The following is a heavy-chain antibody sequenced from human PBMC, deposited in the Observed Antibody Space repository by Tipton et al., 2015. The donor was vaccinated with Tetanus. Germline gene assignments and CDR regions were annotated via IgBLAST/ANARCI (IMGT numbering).Heavy chain of an antibody. CDR1: GYSFNIYW. V-gene: IGHV5-51*01. J-gene: IGHJ2*01. D-gene: IGHD7-27*01. CDR3: ARRLGPYTGDQIWHFDL. CDR2: IYPGDSDT. Sequence: QLVQSGPEVKKPGESLKISCQGSGYSFNIYWIAWVRQMPGKGLEWMGIIYPGDSDTTYSPSFQGQVTISADRSINTAYLQWSSRKASDTATDYCARRLGPYTGDQIWHFDLWGRGTLVTVSS.